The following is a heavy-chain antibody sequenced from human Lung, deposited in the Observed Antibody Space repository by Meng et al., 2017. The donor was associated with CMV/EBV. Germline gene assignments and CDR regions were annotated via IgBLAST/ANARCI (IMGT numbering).Heavy chain of an antibody. V-gene: IGHV3-21*01. CDR1: GFTFSTYT. CDR2: ISSSSSYI. J-gene: IGHJ6*02. Sequence: LTCAASGFTFSTYTINWVRQAPGKGLEWVSCISSSSSYIYYADSVKGRFTISRDNAKNSVYLQMDSLRADDTAVYYCARARVFYAMDVWGQGTTVTVSS. CDR3: ARARVFYAMDV.